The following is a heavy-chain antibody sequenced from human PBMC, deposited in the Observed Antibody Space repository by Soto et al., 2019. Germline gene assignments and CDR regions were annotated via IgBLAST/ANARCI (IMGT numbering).Heavy chain of an antibody. CDR3: ASRPCVLGSGWNFDF. CDR2: IHWDDEK. CDR1: GFSLNTRGVG. D-gene: IGHD6-19*01. J-gene: IGHJ4*02. Sequence: QITLKESGPTLVIPTQTLTLTCTFSGFSLNTRGVGVGWIRQPPGKALEWVALIHWDDEKRYSPSLRNTLTITTDTSKSQVALIMTNMDPVDTPTYYCASRPCVLGSGWNFDFWGQGILVTVSS. V-gene: IGHV2-5*02.